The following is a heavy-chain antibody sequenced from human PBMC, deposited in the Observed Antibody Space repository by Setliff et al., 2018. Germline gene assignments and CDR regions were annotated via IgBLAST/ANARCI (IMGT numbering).Heavy chain of an antibody. CDR2: IYTTWST. CDR1: GDSISSRTYY. D-gene: IGHD1-1*01. J-gene: IGHJ4*02. V-gene: IGHV4-61*09. Sequence: SETLSLTCTVSGDSISSRTYYWSWIRQPAGKGLEWIGHIYTTWSTNYNPSLKSRVTISLETSKNQFSLKLNSVTAADTAVYYCATTGTYRYFDYWGQGILVTVSS. CDR3: ATTGTYRYFDY.